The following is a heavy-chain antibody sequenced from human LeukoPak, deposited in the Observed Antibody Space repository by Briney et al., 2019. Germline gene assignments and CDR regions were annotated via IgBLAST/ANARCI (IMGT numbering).Heavy chain of an antibody. CDR1: GGSISSSSYY. CDR3: ARNVYGGNFHFDY. V-gene: IGHV4-39*01. CDR2: IYYSGST. Sequence: PSETLSLTCTVSGGSISSSSYYWGWIRQPPGKGLEWIGSIYYSGSTYYNPSLKSRVTISVDTSKNQFSLKLSSVTAADTAVYYCARNVYGGNFHFDYWGQGTLVTVSS. D-gene: IGHD4-23*01. J-gene: IGHJ4*02.